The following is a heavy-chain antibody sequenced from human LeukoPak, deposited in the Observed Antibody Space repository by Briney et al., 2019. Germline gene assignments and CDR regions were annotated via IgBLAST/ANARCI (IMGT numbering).Heavy chain of an antibody. CDR1: GDSISTSNYY. CDR3: ARHDYGDSWFDP. CDR2: IYYSGST. V-gene: IGHV4-39*01. J-gene: IGHJ5*02. D-gene: IGHD4-17*01. Sequence: SETLSLTCTVSGDSISTSNYYWGWIRQPPGKGLEWIGTIYYSGSTYYNPSLKTRVTTSVDTSKNQFSLMLSSVTAADTAVYYCARHDYGDSWFDPWGQGTLVTVSS.